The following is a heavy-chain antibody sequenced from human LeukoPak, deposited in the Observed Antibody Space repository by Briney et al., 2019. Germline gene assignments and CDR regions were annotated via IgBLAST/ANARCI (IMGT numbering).Heavy chain of an antibody. CDR1: GYTFTGYY. CDR3: ARGSITMVRGVIGRY. Sequence: ASVKVSCKASGYTFTGYYMHWVRQAPGQGLEWMGWINPNSGGTNYAQKFQGRVTMTRDTSISTAYMELSRQRSDDTAVYCCARGSITMVRGVIGRYWGQGTLVTVSS. CDR2: INPNSGGT. J-gene: IGHJ4*02. V-gene: IGHV1-2*02. D-gene: IGHD3-10*01.